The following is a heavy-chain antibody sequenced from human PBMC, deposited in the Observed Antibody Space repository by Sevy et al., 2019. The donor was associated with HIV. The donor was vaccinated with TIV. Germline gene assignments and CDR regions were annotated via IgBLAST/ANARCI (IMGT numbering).Heavy chain of an antibody. V-gene: IGHV3-30*02. CDR1: GFTFRSYG. J-gene: IGHJ3*02. Sequence: GGSLRLSCAASGFTFRSYGMHWVRQAPGKGLEWVAFIYDGGNQYYADSVKGRFTISRDNSKNTLYLQVNSLRPEDTVVHYCAKKREDSSTSQAFDIWGQGTMVTVSS. CDR3: AKKREDSSTSQAFDI. D-gene: IGHD2-2*01. CDR2: IYDGGNQ.